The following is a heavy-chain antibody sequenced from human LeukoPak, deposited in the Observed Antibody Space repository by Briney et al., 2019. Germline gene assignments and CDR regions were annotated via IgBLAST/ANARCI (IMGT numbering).Heavy chain of an antibody. CDR1: GFSFSRYW. Sequence: GGSLRLSCAASGFSFSRYWMNWVRQAPGKGLKWVANIKGDGIEKNYVDSVKGRFSISRDNAMNSLYLQMDSLRAEDTAVYYCAKEGAYPIITYDSWGQGAPVTVSS. D-gene: IGHD3-10*01. J-gene: IGHJ5*01. CDR2: IKGDGIEK. V-gene: IGHV3-7*01. CDR3: AKEGAYPIITYDS.